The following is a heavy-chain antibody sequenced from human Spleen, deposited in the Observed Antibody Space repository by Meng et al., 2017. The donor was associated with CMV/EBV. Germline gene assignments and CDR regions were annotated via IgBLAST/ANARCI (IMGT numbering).Heavy chain of an antibody. CDR1: SSGL. J-gene: IGHJ4*02. CDR3: ARIERRRILKYCGSDCSTTDY. CDR2: IYHSGST. D-gene: IGHD2-21*02. V-gene: IGHV4-4*02. Sequence: SSGLWTGVSQDPGKGLEWIGEIYHSGSTNYNPSLKSRDTISVDKFKTQFSLKLGSVTAADTAVYYCARIERRRILKYCGSDCSTTDYWGQGTLVTVSS.